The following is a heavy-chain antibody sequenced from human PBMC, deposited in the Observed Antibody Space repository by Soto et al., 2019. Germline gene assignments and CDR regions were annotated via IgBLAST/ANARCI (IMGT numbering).Heavy chain of an antibody. D-gene: IGHD3-22*01. CDR3: TAQIVVLTKGLLDY. J-gene: IGHJ4*02. CDR1: GFTFSSYA. V-gene: IGHV3-15*07. Sequence: PGGSLRLSCAASGFTFSSYAMHWVRQAPGKGLEWVGRIKSKTDGGTADYAASVKGRFTISRDDSKNTLYLQINSLKIEDTGVYYCTAQIVVLTKGLLDYWGQGTLVTVSS. CDR2: IKSKTDGGTA.